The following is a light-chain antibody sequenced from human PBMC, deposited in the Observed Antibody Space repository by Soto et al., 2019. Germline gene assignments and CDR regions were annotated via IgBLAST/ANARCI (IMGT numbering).Light chain of an antibody. J-gene: IGKJ4*02. CDR1: QDVSRK. CDR2: SAS. CDR3: QHYVSSPWA. V-gene: IGKV3-20*01. Sequence: ETVMTQSPDTLSLSPGERATLSCRASQDVSRKLAWYQQRPGQAPRLLIYSASRRATGIPDRFTGSGSGTDFTLTISRLEPEDFEVYYCQHYVSSPWAFGGGPKPDI.